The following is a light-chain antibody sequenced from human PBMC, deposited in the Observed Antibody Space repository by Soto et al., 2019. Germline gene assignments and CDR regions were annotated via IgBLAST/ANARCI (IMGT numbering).Light chain of an antibody. CDR3: QQVNSYPLT. CDR1: QDISNY. J-gene: IGKJ4*01. CDR2: ATS. V-gene: IGKV1-9*01. Sequence: DIQLTQSPYFLSASVGDRVTITCRASQDISNYLAWYLQKPGKAPKFLIYATSTFQSGVPSRFSGSGSGTEFTLTISSLQPEDFATYYCQQVNSYPLTFGGGTKVDIK.